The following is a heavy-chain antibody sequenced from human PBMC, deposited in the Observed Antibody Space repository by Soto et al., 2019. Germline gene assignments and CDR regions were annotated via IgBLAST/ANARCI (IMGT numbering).Heavy chain of an antibody. CDR3: ARRTAAGYFGMDV. J-gene: IGHJ6*02. D-gene: IGHD6-13*01. Sequence: GESLKISCKGSGYSFTSYWIGWVRQMPGKGLEWVGIIYPGDSDTRYSPSFQGQVTISADKSISTAYLQWSSLKASDTAMYYCARRTAAGYFGMDVWGQGTTVTVSS. CDR2: IYPGDSDT. V-gene: IGHV5-51*01. CDR1: GYSFTSYW.